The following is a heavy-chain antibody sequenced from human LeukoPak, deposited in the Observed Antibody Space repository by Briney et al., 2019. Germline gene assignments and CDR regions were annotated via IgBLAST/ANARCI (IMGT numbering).Heavy chain of an antibody. J-gene: IGHJ4*02. CDR2: ISGSGGST. CDR1: GFTFSSYA. D-gene: IGHD1-1*01. Sequence: GGSLRLSRAASGFTFSSYAMSWVRQAPGKGLEWVSAISGSGGSTYYADSVKGRFTISRDNSKNTLYLQMNSLRAEDTAVYYCAKSVQLERRPYYFDYWGQGTLVTVSS. CDR3: AKSVQLERRPYYFDY. V-gene: IGHV3-23*01.